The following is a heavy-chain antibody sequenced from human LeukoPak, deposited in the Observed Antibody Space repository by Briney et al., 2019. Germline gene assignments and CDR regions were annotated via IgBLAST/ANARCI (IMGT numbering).Heavy chain of an antibody. Sequence: SETLSLTCTVSGYSISSGYYWGWIRQPPGKGLEWIGSIYHSGSSYYNPSLKSRVSISVDKSKNQFSLKLTSVTAADTAVYYCARDPSSSSDSDYWGQGTLVTVSS. J-gene: IGHJ4*02. V-gene: IGHV4-38-2*02. CDR3: ARDPSSSSDSDY. D-gene: IGHD6-6*01. CDR1: GYSISSGYY. CDR2: IYHSGSS.